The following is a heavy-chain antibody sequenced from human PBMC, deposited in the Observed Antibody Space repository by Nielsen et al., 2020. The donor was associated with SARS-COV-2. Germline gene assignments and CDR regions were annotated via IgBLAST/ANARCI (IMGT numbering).Heavy chain of an antibody. CDR1: GGSISSGGYY. V-gene: IGHV4-31*03. D-gene: IGHD2-2*01. J-gene: IGHJ6*03. CDR3: ARVVPAVVVRNDYYYMDV. Sequence: SETLSLTCTVSGGSISSGGYYWTWIRQRPGEGLEWIGYIYFTGDTYYNPSLKSRLTISVDTSKNQFSLKLSSVTAADTAVYYCARVVPAVVVRNDYYYMDVWGTGTTVTVS. CDR2: IYFTGDT.